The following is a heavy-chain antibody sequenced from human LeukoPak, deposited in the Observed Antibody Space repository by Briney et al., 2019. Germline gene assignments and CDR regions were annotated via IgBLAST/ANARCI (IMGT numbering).Heavy chain of an antibody. CDR1: GGSISSYY. CDR3: ATSSGWYRYDS. CDR2: IFHSGST. J-gene: IGHJ4*02. V-gene: IGHV4-59*12. D-gene: IGHD6-19*01. Sequence: SETLSLTCTVSGGSISSYYWSWIRQPPGKGMEWIGEIFHSGSTHYNPSLKSRVTISVDTSKNQFSLILTSVTDADTAVYYCATSSGWYRYDSWGQGTLVTVSS.